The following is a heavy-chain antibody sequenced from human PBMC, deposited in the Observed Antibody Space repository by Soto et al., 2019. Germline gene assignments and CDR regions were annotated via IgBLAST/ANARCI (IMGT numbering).Heavy chain of an antibody. CDR3: ARKWGWFQELSSVDSYYGMDV. J-gene: IGHJ6*02. CDR1: GGSISSYY. D-gene: IGHD3-10*01. CDR2: IYTSGSS. V-gene: IGHV4-4*07. Sequence: PSETLSLTCTVSGGSISSYYWSWIRQPAGKGLEGSGRIYTSGSSNYNPSLKSRVTMSVDTSKNQFSLKLSSVTAADTAVYYCARKWGWFQELSSVDSYYGMDVWGQGTKVTVYS.